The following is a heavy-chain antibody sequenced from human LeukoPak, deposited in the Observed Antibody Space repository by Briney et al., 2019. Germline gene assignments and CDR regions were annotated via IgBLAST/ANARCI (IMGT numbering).Heavy chain of an antibody. V-gene: IGHV3-7*01. D-gene: IGHD1-26*01. CDR2: IRDDGSDK. CDR3: VRHTRRSPGDY. CDR1: GFTFSSYW. J-gene: IGHJ4*02. Sequence: GGSLTLSCAASGFTFSSYWMTWVRQAPGKGLEWMANIRDDGSDKYYVDSVKGRFTISRDNAQNTLLLQMDSLRVEDTAVYYCVRHTRRSPGDYWGQGTLVTVST.